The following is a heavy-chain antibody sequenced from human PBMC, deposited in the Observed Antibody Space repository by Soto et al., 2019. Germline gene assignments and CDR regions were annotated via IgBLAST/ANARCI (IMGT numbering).Heavy chain of an antibody. D-gene: IGHD6-13*01. CDR2: IGSSSTYI. CDR1: EFIFSTYT. CDR3: ARGEAAALNFDY. V-gene: IGHV3-21*01. Sequence: EVQLVESGGGLVKPGGSLRLSCAASEFIFSTYTMNWVRQAPGKGLEWVSSIGSSSTYIFYADSVKGRFTISRDNAKNSRYLQMNSLRAEDTAVYYCARGEAAALNFDYWGQGTLVTVSS. J-gene: IGHJ4*02.